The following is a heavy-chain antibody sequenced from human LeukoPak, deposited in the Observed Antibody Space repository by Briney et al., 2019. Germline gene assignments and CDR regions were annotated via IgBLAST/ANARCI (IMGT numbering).Heavy chain of an antibody. CDR2: INPSGGST. CDR1: GYTFTSYY. CDR3: ARVSPNSRVTYSGSYSDYYYGMDV. Sequence: ASVKVSCKASGYTFTSYYTHWVRQAPGQGLEWMGIINPSGGSTSYAQKFQGRVTMTRDTSTSTVYMELSSLRSEDTAVYYCARVSPNSRVTYSGSYSDYYYGMDVWGQGTTATVSS. J-gene: IGHJ6*02. V-gene: IGHV1-46*01. D-gene: IGHD1-26*01.